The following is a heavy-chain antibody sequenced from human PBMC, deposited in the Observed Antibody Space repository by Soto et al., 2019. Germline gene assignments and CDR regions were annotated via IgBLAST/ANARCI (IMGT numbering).Heavy chain of an antibody. CDR2: FDPEDGET. D-gene: IGHD6-13*01. CDR1: GYTLTELS. CDR3: ATGGWYSSSWNYYYGMDV. J-gene: IGHJ6*02. V-gene: IGHV1-24*01. Sequence: ASVKVSCKVSGYTLTELSMHWVRQAPGKGLEWMGGFDPEDGETIYAKKFQGRVTMTEDTSTDTAYMELSSLRSEDKAVYYCATGGWYSSSWNYYYGMDVWGQGTTVTVSS.